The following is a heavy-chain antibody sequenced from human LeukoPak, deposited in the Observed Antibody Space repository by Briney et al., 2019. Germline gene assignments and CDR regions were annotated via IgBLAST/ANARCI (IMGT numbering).Heavy chain of an antibody. Sequence: GESLKISCKGSGYRFTNYWIGWVRQMPGKGLEWMGIIYPGDSDTRYSPSFQGQVTISADKSISTAYLQWSSLKASDTAMYYCARHVYYGSGSDYKGVNWFDPWGQGTLVTVSS. CDR3: ARHVYYGSGSDYKGVNWFDP. V-gene: IGHV5-51*01. CDR2: IYPGDSDT. CDR1: GYRFTNYW. D-gene: IGHD3-10*01. J-gene: IGHJ5*02.